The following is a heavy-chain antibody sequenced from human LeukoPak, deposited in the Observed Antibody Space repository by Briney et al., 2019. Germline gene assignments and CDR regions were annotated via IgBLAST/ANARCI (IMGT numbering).Heavy chain of an antibody. D-gene: IGHD3-22*01. J-gene: IGHJ4*02. Sequence: GGSLRLSCAASGFTFSNAWMAWVPQAPGKGLEWGGRIRSKTDGGTIDYAAPGTDRFTISRDDSKTTLYLKMNSVEIEDTAVYFYTTDRTMKGYWGQGTLVTVSS. CDR1: GFTFSNAW. V-gene: IGHV3-15*01. CDR3: TTDRTMKGY. CDR2: IRSKTDGGTI.